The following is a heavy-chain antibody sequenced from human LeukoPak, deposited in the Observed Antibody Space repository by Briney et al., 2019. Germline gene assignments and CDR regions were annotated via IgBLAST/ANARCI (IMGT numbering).Heavy chain of an antibody. CDR2: FDPEDGET. D-gene: IGHD6-6*01. CDR3: ATHAIAARRGWDY. V-gene: IGHV1-24*01. CDR1: GYTLTELS. Sequence: ASVKVSCKVSGYTLTELSMHWVRQAPGKGLEWMGGFDPEDGETIYAQKFQGRVTMTEDTSTDTAYMELSNLRSGDTAVYYCATHAIAARRGWDYWGQGTLVTVSS. J-gene: IGHJ4*02.